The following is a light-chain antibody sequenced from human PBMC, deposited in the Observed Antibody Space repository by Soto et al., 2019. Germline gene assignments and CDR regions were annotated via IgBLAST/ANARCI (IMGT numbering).Light chain of an antibody. CDR3: CSYAHSTTVV. J-gene: IGLJ2*01. Sequence: QSALTQPASVSGSPGQSITISCTGTSSNVGSYNLVSWYQQHPGKAPELMIFEGSKRPSGVSNRFSGSKSGNTASLTISGLQPEDEAAYYCCSYAHSTTVVFGGGTKLTVL. CDR1: SSNVGSYNL. CDR2: EGS. V-gene: IGLV2-23*01.